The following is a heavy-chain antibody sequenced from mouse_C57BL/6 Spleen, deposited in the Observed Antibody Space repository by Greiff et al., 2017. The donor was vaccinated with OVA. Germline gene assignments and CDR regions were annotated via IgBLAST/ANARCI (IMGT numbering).Heavy chain of an antibody. CDR2: IDPSASYT. D-gene: IGHD1-1*01. CDR1: GYTFTSYW. J-gene: IGHJ3*01. V-gene: IGHV1-69*01. CDR3: ARGLRYPAWFAY. Sequence: VQLQQPGAELVMPGASVKLSCKASGYTFTSYWMHWVKQRPGQGLEWIGEIDPSASYTNYNQKFKGKSTLTVDKSSSTAYMQLSSLTSEDSAVYYCARGLRYPAWFAYWGQGTLVTVSA.